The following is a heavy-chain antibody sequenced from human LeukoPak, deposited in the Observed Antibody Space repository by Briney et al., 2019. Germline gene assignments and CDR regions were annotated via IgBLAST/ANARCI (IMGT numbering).Heavy chain of an antibody. Sequence: SETLSLTCTVSGGSINNYYWSWIRQPAGKGLEWIGRIYIRGSTNYNPSLKSRVTMSVDTSKNQFSLKLSSVTAADTAVYYCARGRYCSSDICSGGDAFDIWGQGTMVSVSS. V-gene: IGHV4-4*07. CDR3: ARGRYCSSDICSGGDAFDI. D-gene: IGHD2-15*01. J-gene: IGHJ3*02. CDR1: GGSINNYY. CDR2: IYIRGST.